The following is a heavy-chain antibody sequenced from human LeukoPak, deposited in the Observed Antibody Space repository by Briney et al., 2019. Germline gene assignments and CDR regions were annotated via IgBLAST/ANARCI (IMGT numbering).Heavy chain of an antibody. CDR3: ARGSGSYRWLVDY. Sequence: GGSLRLSCAASGFTFSNYGMNWVRQAPGKGLEWVSGIGGSGTLTYYADSVKGRFTISRDNSKNTLYLQMNSLRAEDTAVYYCARGSGSYRWLVDYWGQGTLVTVSS. J-gene: IGHJ4*02. CDR2: IGGSGTLT. CDR1: GFTFSNYG. V-gene: IGHV3-23*01. D-gene: IGHD1-26*01.